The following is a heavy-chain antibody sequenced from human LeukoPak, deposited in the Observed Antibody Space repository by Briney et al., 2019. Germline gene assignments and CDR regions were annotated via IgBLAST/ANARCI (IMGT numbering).Heavy chain of an antibody. Sequence: PGGSLRLSCAASGFTFNSCGMHWVRQAPGKGLEWVTLISYDGSNEYYTDSVKGRFTISGDNSKNTLYLQMNSLRPEDTAVYYCAKDGPYGSFYYYMDVWGRGTTVTVSS. V-gene: IGHV3-30*18. CDR1: GFTFNSCG. J-gene: IGHJ6*03. CDR2: ISYDGSNE. CDR3: AKDGPYGSFYYYMDV. D-gene: IGHD4-17*01.